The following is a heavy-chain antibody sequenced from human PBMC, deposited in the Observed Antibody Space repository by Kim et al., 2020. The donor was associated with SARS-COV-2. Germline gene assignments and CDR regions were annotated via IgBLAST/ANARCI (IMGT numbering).Heavy chain of an antibody. J-gene: IGHJ2*01. CDR3: AGPRDLYWYFDL. Sequence: SETLSLTCTVDGESLSDYYWSWIRQPPGKGLEWIGEVNHSGSTNYNPSLKSRVTLSVDTSKNQFSLKLNSVTAADTAIYYCAGPRDLYWYFDLWGRGTLVTVSS. V-gene: IGHV4-34*01. CDR2: VNHSGST. CDR1: GESLSDYY.